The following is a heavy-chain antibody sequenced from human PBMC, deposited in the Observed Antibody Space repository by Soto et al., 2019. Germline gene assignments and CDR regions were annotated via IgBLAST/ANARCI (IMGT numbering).Heavy chain of an antibody. J-gene: IGHJ4*02. CDR1: GYTFTSYD. V-gene: IGHV1-8*01. CDR2: MNPNSGNT. D-gene: IGHD2-2*01. CDR3: ARGRSCSSTSCYFLDS. Sequence: ASVKVSCKASGYTFTSYDINWVRHATGQGLEWMGWMNPNSGNTGYAQKFQGRVTMTRDTSISTAYMELSSLRSEDTAVYYCARGRSCSSTSCYFLDSWGQGTLVTVSS.